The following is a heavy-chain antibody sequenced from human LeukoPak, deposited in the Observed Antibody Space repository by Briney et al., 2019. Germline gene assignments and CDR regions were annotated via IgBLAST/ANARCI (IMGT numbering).Heavy chain of an antibody. CDR2: IYHSGST. CDR1: GGSISSSNW. D-gene: IGHD3-10*01. CDR3: ARDRITMVRGALRYYGMDV. Sequence: SGTLSLTCAVSGGSISSSNWWSWVRQPPGKGLEWIGEIYHSGSTNYNPSLKSRVTISVDKSKNQFSLKLNSVTAADTAVYYCARDRITMVRGALRYYGMDVWGQGTTVTVSS. J-gene: IGHJ6*02. V-gene: IGHV4-4*02.